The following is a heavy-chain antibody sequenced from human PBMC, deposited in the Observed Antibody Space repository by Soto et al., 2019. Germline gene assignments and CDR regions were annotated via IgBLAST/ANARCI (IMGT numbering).Heavy chain of an antibody. CDR2: ISGGGGST. CDR3: AKVSLGATTITDYYYYGMDV. CDR1: GFTFSSYA. V-gene: IGHV3-23*01. Sequence: GGSLRLSCAASGFTFSSYAMSWVRQAPGKGLEWVSAISGGGGSTYYADSVKGRVSISRDNSKNTLYLQMNSLRAEDTAVYYCAKVSLGATTITDYYYYGMDVWGQGTTVTVSS. D-gene: IGHD1-26*01. J-gene: IGHJ6*02.